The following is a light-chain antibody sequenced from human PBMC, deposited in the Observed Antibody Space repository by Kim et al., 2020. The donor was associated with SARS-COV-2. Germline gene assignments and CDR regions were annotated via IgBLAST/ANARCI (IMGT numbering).Light chain of an antibody. Sequence: SYELTQPPSVSVAPGETARIPCGGNNIGYTSVHWYQQQPGQAPVLVIFYDDDRPSGIPERFSGSNSGNTATLTISRVEAGDEADYYCQVWDSSGDRWVFGGGTKLTVL. CDR3: QVWDSSGDRWV. J-gene: IGLJ3*02. CDR2: YDD. CDR1: NIGYTS. V-gene: IGLV3-21*04.